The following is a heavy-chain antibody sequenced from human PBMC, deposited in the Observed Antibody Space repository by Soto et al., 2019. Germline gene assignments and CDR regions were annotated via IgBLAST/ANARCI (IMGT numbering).Heavy chain of an antibody. V-gene: IGHV3-23*01. J-gene: IGHJ1*01. Sequence: GGSLRLSCAASGFTFSSYAMSWVRQAPGKGLEWVSAISGSGGSTYYADSVKGRFTISRDNSKNTLYLQMNSLRAEDTAVYYCAKDHWAGSGSPEYFQHWGQGTLVTVSS. CDR2: ISGSGGST. D-gene: IGHD1-26*01. CDR3: AKDHWAGSGSPEYFQH. CDR1: GFTFSSYA.